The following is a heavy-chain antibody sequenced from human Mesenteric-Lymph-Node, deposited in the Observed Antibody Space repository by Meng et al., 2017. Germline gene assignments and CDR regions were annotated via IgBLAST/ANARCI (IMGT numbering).Heavy chain of an antibody. V-gene: IGHV4-39*07. CDR3: ARFVLQVGFDY. CDR2: TYYSGST. Sequence: SETLSLTCTVSGDSISSSSSYYWGWIRQPPGMGLEWIANTYYSGSTYYNPSLRSRVTISVDTSKNQFSLKLSTVTAADTAIYYCARFVLQVGFDYWGQGTLVTVSS. CDR1: GDSISSSSSYY. D-gene: IGHD3-16*02. J-gene: IGHJ4*02.